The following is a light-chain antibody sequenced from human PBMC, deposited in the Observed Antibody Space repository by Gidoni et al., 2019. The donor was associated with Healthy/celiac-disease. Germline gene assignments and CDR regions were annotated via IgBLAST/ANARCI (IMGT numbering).Light chain of an antibody. CDR2: RNN. Sequence: QSVLTQPPSASGTPGQRVTTPCSGSSSNIGSDYVYWYQQLPGPAPKLLIYRNNQRPSGVPDRFSGSKSGTSASLAISGLRSEDEADYYCAAWDDSLSAWVFGGGTKLTVL. V-gene: IGLV1-47*01. CDR1: SSNIGSDY. J-gene: IGLJ3*02. CDR3: AAWDDSLSAWV.